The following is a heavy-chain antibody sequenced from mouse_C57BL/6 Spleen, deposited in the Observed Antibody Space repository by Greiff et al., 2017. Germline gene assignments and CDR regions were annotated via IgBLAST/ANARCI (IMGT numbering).Heavy chain of an antibody. CDR3: ARLYYDDDWFAY. CDR2: IDPANGNT. V-gene: IGHV14-3*01. J-gene: IGHJ3*01. CDR1: GFNIKNTY. Sequence: EVQLQQSVAELVRPGASVKLSCTASGFNIKNTYMTWVKQRPEQGLEWIGRIDPANGNTKYAPKFQGKATITVDTSSNTAYLQLSSLTSEDTAIYYCARLYYDDDWFAYWGQGTLVTVSA. D-gene: IGHD2-4*01.